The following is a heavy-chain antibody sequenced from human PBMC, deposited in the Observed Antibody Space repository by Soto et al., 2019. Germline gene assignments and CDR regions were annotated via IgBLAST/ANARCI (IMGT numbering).Heavy chain of an antibody. V-gene: IGHV1-3*01. CDR3: ARGIATGQLDP. CDR1: GGTFSSYA. Sequence: ASVKVSCKASGGTFSSYAISWVRQAPGQGLEWMGWINPDNGNKKSSQKFQDRVIITRDTSASTAYMDLSSLRSEDTAVYYCARGIATGQLDPWGQGTLVTVSS. D-gene: IGHD2-15*01. J-gene: IGHJ5*02. CDR2: INPDNGNK.